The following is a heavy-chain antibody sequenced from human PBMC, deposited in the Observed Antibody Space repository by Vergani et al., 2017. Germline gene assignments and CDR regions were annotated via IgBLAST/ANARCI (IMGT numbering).Heavy chain of an antibody. Sequence: VSCKASGYTFTSYGISWVRQAPGQGLEWMGWISAYNGNTNYAQKLQGRVTMTTDTSTSTAYMELRSLRSDDTAVYYCARGPQRVYCSSTSCYIPQDNWFDPWGQGTLVTVSS. J-gene: IGHJ5*02. D-gene: IGHD2-2*02. CDR3: ARGPQRVYCSSTSCYIPQDNWFDP. CDR1: GYTFTSYG. V-gene: IGHV1-18*01. CDR2: ISAYNGNT.